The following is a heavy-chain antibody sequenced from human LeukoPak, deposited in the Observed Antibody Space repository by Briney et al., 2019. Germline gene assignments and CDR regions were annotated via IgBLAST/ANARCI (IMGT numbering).Heavy chain of an antibody. CDR1: GYTLTELS. V-gene: IGHV1-24*01. D-gene: IGHD3-10*01. J-gene: IGHJ4*02. Sequence: ASVKVSCKVSGYTLTELSMHWVRQAPGKGLEWMGGFDPEDGETIYAQKFQGRVTMTEDTSTDTAYMELSSLRSEDTAVYYCATYLLSRGVPIYWGQGTLVTVSS. CDR3: ATYLLSRGVPIY. CDR2: FDPEDGET.